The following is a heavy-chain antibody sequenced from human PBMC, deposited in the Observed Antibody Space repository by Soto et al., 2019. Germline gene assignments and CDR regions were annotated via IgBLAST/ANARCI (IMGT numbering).Heavy chain of an antibody. CDR2: ISYDGSNK. D-gene: IGHD2-8*01. J-gene: IGHJ4*02. Sequence: QVQLVESGGGVVQPGRSLRLSCAASGFTFSSYGMHWVRQAPGKGLEWVAVISYDGSNKYYADSVKGRFTISRDNSKNTLYLQMNSLRAEDTAVYYCAKDRRGLMGYDTLDYWGQGTLVTVSS. CDR1: GFTFSSYG. V-gene: IGHV3-30*18. CDR3: AKDRRGLMGYDTLDY.